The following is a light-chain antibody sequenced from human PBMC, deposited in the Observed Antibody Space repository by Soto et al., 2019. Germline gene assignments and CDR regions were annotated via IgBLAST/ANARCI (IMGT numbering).Light chain of an antibody. CDR2: GAS. J-gene: IGKJ2*01. CDR3: QHYESSPPSYT. CDR1: QSLSSNY. V-gene: IGKV3-20*01. Sequence: EIVLTQSPGTLSLSPGERATLSCRASQSLSSNYLAWYQQKPGQAPRLLIYGASSRATDIPDKFSGSGSGTDFTLTISRLETEDFAVYYCQHYESSPPSYTFGQGTKLEVK.